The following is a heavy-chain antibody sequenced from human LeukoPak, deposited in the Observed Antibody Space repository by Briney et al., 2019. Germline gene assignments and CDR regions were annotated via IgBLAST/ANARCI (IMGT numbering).Heavy chain of an antibody. V-gene: IGHV3-21*01. CDR2: ISTGSSYI. CDR3: ARSFYDSRGYPNFDY. D-gene: IGHD3-22*01. Sequence: PGGSLRLSCAASGYSFSTYSMNWVRQAPGKGLEWVSFISTGSSYIYYADSVKGRFTISRDNAKKSLYLQMNSLRAEDTAVYFCARSFYDSRGYPNFDYWGQGTLVTVSS. CDR1: GYSFSTYS. J-gene: IGHJ4*02.